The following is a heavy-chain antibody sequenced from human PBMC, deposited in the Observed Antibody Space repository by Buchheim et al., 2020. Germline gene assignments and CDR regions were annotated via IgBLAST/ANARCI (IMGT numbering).Heavy chain of an antibody. CDR3: ARGPDLGYYDSSGYYYFDY. CDR1: GGSISSSSYY. D-gene: IGHD3-22*01. CDR2: IYYSGST. Sequence: QLQLQESGPGLVKPSETLSPTCTVSGGSISSSSYYWGWIRQPPGKGLEWIGSIYYSGSTYYNPSLKSRVTISVDTSQNQFSLKLSSVTAADTAVYYCARGPDLGYYDSSGYYYFDYWGQGTL. J-gene: IGHJ4*02. V-gene: IGHV4-39*07.